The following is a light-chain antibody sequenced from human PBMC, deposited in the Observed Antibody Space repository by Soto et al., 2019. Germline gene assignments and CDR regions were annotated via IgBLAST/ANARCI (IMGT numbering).Light chain of an antibody. CDR3: QQYSSLPHT. V-gene: IGKV3-20*01. CDR1: QSVSNSF. CDR2: GIS. J-gene: IGKJ2*01. Sequence: ESVLTQSPGTLSLSPGERATLSCRASQSVSNSFFAWYQQKPGQAPRLLIYGISNRATGIPDRFSGSGSAKDFTLTISRLEPEDFVVYYCQQYSSLPHTFGQGTKLEVK.